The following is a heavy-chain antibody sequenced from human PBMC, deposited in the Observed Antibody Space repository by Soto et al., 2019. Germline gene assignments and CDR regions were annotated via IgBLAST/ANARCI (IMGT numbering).Heavy chain of an antibody. D-gene: IGHD3-3*01. CDR2: ISYSGST. CDR3: ARTSLTIFGPSNDYYGMDV. Sequence: SETLSLTCTVSGGSISSGEYYWTWIRQPPGKGLEWIGYISYSGSTHYSPSLKSRVSITVDTSKNQFSLNLASVSAEDTAVYYCARTSLTIFGPSNDYYGMDVWGQGTTVTVSS. CDR1: GGSISSGEYY. J-gene: IGHJ6*02. V-gene: IGHV4-30-4*01.